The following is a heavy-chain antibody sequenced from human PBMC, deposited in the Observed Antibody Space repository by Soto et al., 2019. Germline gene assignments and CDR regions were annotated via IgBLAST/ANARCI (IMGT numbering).Heavy chain of an antibody. D-gene: IGHD2-2*01. CDR2: IIPILGIA. CDR3: ARTSTSCAWCFDWFDP. Sequence: QVRLVQSGAEVKKPGSSVKVSCKASGGTFSSYTISWVRQAPGQGLEWMGRIIPILGIANYAQKFQGRVTITADKSTSTAYMELSSLRSEDTAVYYCARTSTSCAWCFDWFDPWGQGTLVTVSS. CDR1: GGTFSSYT. V-gene: IGHV1-69*02. J-gene: IGHJ5*02.